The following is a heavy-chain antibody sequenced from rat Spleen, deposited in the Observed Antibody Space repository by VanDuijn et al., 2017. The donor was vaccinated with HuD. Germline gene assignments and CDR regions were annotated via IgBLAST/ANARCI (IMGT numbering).Heavy chain of an antibody. D-gene: IGHD1-9*01. V-gene: IGHV5-7*01. Sequence: EVQLVESGGGLVQPGRSLKLSCAASGFTFSDYNMAWVRQAPKKGLDWVATISYDGSSTYYRDSVKGRFTISRDNAKSTLYLQMDSLRSEDTATYYCARHPTYYGFDGDWFACWGQGTLVTVSS. CDR3: ARHPTYYGFDGDWFAC. J-gene: IGHJ3*01. CDR1: GFTFSDYN. CDR2: ISYDGSST.